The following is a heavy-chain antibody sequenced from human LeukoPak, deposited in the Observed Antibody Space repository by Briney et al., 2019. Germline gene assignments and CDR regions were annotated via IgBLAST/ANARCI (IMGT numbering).Heavy chain of an antibody. CDR1: GFTFSSYS. V-gene: IGHV3-21*01. CDR2: ISSSSSYI. D-gene: IGHD6-13*01. Sequence: SGGSLRLSCAASGFTFSSYSMNWVRQAPGKGLEWVSSISSSSSYIYYADSVKGRFTISRDNAKNSLYLQMNSLRAEDTAVYYCARDPTVAGTYYYGMDVWGQGTTVTVSS. CDR3: ARDPTVAGTYYYGMDV. J-gene: IGHJ6*02.